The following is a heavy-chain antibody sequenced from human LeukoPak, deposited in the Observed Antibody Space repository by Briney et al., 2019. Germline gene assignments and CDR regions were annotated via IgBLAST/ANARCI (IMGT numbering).Heavy chain of an antibody. J-gene: IGHJ5*02. CDR3: AREEIRSWFDP. V-gene: IGHV4-61*10. D-gene: IGHD5-24*01. CDR1: GGSISSGGFS. CDR2: IYYSGST. Sequence: SQTLSLTCTVSGGSISSGGFSWSWIRQPAGKGLEWIGYIYYSGSTNYNPSLKSRVTISVDTSKNQFSLKLSSVTAADTAVYYCAREEIRSWFDPWGQGTLVTVSS.